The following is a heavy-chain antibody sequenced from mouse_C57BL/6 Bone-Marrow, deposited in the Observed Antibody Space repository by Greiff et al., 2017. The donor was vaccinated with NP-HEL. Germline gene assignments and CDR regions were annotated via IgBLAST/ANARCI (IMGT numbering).Heavy chain of an antibody. D-gene: IGHD2-14*01. V-gene: IGHV3-6*01. Sequence: EVKLQESGPGLVKPSQSLSLTCSVTGYSITSGYYWNWIRQFPGNKLEWMGYISYDGSNNYNPSLKNRISITRDTSKNQFFLKLNSVTTEDTATYYCATYYRAYWGQGTLVTVSA. CDR3: ATYYRAY. CDR1: GYSITSGYY. CDR2: ISYDGSN. J-gene: IGHJ3*01.